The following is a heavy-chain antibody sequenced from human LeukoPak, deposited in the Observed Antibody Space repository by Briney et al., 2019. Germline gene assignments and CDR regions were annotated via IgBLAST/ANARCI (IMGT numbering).Heavy chain of an antibody. J-gene: IGHJ4*02. CDR2: ISWNSASI. CDR1: GFTFDDFA. Sequence: GRSLGLSCAASGFTFDDFAMPWVRQAPGKGLEWVSGISWNSASIGCADSVKGRFTISRNNAKNALYLQMNSLTPEDTAVYYCAKGVNVAVAVTGLDYWGQGTLVTVSS. D-gene: IGHD6-19*01. V-gene: IGHV3-9*01. CDR3: AKGVNVAVAVTGLDY.